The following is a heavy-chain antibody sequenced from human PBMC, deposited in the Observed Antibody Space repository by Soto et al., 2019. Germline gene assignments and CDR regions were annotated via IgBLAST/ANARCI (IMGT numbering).Heavy chain of an antibody. CDR2: ISGSGGST. J-gene: IGHJ6*02. D-gene: IGHD3-10*01. Sequence: GGSLRLSCAASGFTFSSYAMSWVRQAPGKGLEWVSAISGSGGSTYYADSVKGRFTISRDNSKNKLYLQMNSLRAEDTAVYYCAKSSPRGRGYYYYYGMDVWGQGTTVTVSS. CDR3: AKSSPRGRGYYYYYGMDV. V-gene: IGHV3-23*01. CDR1: GFTFSSYA.